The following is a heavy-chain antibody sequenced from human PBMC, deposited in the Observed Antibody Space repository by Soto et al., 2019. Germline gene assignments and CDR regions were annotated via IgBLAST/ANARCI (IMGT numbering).Heavy chain of an antibody. Sequence: QVQLQESGPGLVKPSGTLSLTCAVSGGSISSSYWWRWVRPPPGNGLEWIGEIYHSGSTNYNTSLKSRVTISVDKSKMQFSPKVSSVTDADTAVYYCARVSGSYYSGMDVWGQGTTVPVSS. CDR3: ARVSGSYYSGMDV. CDR2: IYHSGST. CDR1: GGSISSSYW. J-gene: IGHJ6*02. V-gene: IGHV4-4*02.